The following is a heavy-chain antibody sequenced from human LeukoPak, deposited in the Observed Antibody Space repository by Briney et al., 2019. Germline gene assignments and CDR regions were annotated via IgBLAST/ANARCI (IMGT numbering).Heavy chain of an antibody. J-gene: IGHJ3*02. V-gene: IGHV3-11*01. CDR1: GFSFSDYY. CDR3: ARVPEAFDI. CDR2: INPSGSAI. Sequence: GGSLRLSCAASGFSFSDYYMSWIRQAPGKGLEWISYINPSGSAIYYADSVKGRFTISRDNAKNSLYLHMNSLRAEDTAVYYCARVPEAFDIWGQGTMVTVSS.